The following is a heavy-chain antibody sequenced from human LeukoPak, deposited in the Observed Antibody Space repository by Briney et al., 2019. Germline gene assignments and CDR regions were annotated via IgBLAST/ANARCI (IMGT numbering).Heavy chain of an antibody. J-gene: IGHJ4*02. V-gene: IGHV3-23*01. D-gene: IGHD3-10*01. CDR1: GFTFSTYG. CDR2: ISSSGGST. CDR3: AKRSLLGSGSPPYFDY. Sequence: PGGSLRLSCAASGFTFSTYGMSWVRQAPGKGLEWVSAISSSGGSTFYADSVRGRFTISRDNSKNTLYLQLNGLRAEDTAVYYCAKRSLLGSGSPPYFDYWGQGTLVTVSS.